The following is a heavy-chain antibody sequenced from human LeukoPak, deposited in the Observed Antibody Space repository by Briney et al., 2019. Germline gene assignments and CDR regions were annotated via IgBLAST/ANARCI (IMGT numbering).Heavy chain of an antibody. J-gene: IGHJ4*02. CDR3: ARRDDYYDSSGYYYAF. D-gene: IGHD3-22*01. CDR1: GFTFSDYY. CDR2: ISSSSSST. Sequence: GGSLRLSCAASGFTFSDYYMSWIRQAPGKGLEWVSYISSSSSSTNYADSVKGRFTISRDNAKNSLYLQMNSLRAEDTAVYYCARRDDYYDSSGYYYAFWGQGTLVTVSS. V-gene: IGHV3-11*06.